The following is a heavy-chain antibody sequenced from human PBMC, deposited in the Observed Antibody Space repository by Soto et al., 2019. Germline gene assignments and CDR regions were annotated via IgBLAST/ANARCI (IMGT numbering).Heavy chain of an antibody. CDR1: GGTFSSYA. J-gene: IGHJ6*02. D-gene: IGHD3-10*01. CDR2: IIPIFGTA. V-gene: IGHV1-69*12. CDR3: ARDYPADYGSGRQYYYYYGMDV. Sequence: QVQLVQSGAEVKKPGSSVKVSCKASGGTFSSYAISWVRQAPGQGLEWMGGIIPIFGTANYAQKFQGRVTITADESTSTAYMELSSLRSEDTAVYYCARDYPADYGSGRQYYYYYGMDVWGQGTTVTVSS.